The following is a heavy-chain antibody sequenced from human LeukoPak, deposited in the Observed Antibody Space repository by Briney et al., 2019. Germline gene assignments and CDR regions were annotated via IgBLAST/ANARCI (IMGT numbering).Heavy chain of an antibody. Sequence: PGRSLRLSCKASGFTFTVYWMTWVRQAPGKGLEWVANINHDGTEKYYVDSVKGRFTISRENAKNSLFLQMRSLRAEDTAVYYCARGRFYHDSAEWGQGTLVTVSS. D-gene: IGHD3-22*01. V-gene: IGHV3-7*01. CDR1: GFTFTVYW. CDR2: INHDGTEK. J-gene: IGHJ4*02. CDR3: ARGRFYHDSAE.